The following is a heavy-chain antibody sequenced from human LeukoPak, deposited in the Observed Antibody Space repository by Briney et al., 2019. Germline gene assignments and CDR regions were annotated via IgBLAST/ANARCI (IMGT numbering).Heavy chain of an antibody. Sequence: ASVKVSCKASGYTFTGYYMHWVRQAPGHGLEWMGWINPNSGDTNYAHKFQGRVTVTRDTSISTAYMELKRLISDDTAVYDCARSSHHHENFEEDVWGQGTTVTVSS. CDR1: GYTFTGYY. CDR3: ARSSHHHENFEEDV. V-gene: IGHV1-2*02. CDR2: INPNSGDT. J-gene: IGHJ6*02. D-gene: IGHD3-9*01.